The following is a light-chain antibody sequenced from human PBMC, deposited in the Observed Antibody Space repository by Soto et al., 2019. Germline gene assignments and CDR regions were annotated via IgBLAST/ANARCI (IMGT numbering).Light chain of an antibody. CDR1: QDIDIY. CDR2: AAS. Sequence: DIQMTQSPSSLSASVGDRVTITCRASQDIDIYLNWYQQKPGTSPKLLIYAASNLPGGVPSRFSGSGSGTDFTLTISSLQLEDFATYYCQQSYGTPPTFGQGTKVELK. CDR3: QQSYGTPPT. J-gene: IGKJ2*01. V-gene: IGKV1-39*01.